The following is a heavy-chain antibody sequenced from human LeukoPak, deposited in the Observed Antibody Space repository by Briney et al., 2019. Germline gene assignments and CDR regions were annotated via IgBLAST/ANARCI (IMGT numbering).Heavy chain of an antibody. Sequence: SETLSLTCTVSNYSISTDYYWGWIRQPPGKGLEWIGTMYHSGSTNYNPSLKSRVTISVDTSKNQFSLKLSSVTAADTAVYYCARAGIAAAGNRWFDPWGQGTLVTVSS. V-gene: IGHV4-38-2*02. CDR2: MYHSGST. CDR3: ARAGIAAAGNRWFDP. J-gene: IGHJ5*02. D-gene: IGHD6-13*01. CDR1: NYSISTDYY.